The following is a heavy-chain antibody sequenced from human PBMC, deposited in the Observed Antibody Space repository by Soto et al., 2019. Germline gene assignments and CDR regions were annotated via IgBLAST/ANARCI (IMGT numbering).Heavy chain of an antibody. CDR3: ARDGTTARSWWFDP. D-gene: IGHD4-17*01. Sequence: EVQLVESGGGLVKPGGSLRLSCAASGFTFSSYSMNWVRQAPGKGLEWVSSISSSSSYIYYADSVKGRFTISRDNAKNSLYLQMNSLRAEDTAVYYCARDGTTARSWWFDPWGQGTLVTVSS. CDR2: ISSSSSYI. V-gene: IGHV3-21*01. J-gene: IGHJ5*02. CDR1: GFTFSSYS.